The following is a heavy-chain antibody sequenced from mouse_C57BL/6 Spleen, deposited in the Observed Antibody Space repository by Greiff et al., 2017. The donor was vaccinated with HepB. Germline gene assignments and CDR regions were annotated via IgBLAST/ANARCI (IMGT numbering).Heavy chain of an antibody. V-gene: IGHV1-66*01. CDR1: GYSFTSYY. D-gene: IGHD1-1*01. CDR3: ARRYYYGSSHWYFDV. J-gene: IGHJ1*03. CDR2: IYPGSGNT. Sequence: VQLQESGPELVEPGASVKISCKASGYSFTSYYIHWVKQRPGQGLEWIGWIYPGSGNTKYNEKFKGKATLTADTSSSTAYMQLSSLTSEDSAVYYCARRYYYGSSHWYFDVWGTGTTVTVSS.